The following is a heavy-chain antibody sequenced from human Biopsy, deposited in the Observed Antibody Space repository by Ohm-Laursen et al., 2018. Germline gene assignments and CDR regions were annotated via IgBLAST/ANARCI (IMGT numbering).Heavy chain of an antibody. CDR2: ISDRGTT. CDR1: GGSISSYY. V-gene: IGHV4-59*01. CDR3: ARLYRLDDYWNDDPPDAFDV. Sequence: SETLSLTCTVSGGSISSYYWSWIRQSPRKGLEWIGHISDRGTTNSNPSLRGRITISVETSKNQFSLKLNSVSAADTALFFCARLYRLDDYWNDDPPDAFDVWGPGTMVTVSS. D-gene: IGHD3-3*01. J-gene: IGHJ3*01.